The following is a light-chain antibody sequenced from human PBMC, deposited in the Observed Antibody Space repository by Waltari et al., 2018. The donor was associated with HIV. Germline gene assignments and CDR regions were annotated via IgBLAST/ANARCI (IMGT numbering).Light chain of an antibody. J-gene: IGKJ1*01. CDR3: QQRSNWPPWT. CDR1: QSLLHSNGYNY. Sequence: DIVMTQSPLSLPVTPGEPASISCRSSQSLLHSNGYNYLDWYLQKPGQSPQLLIYLGSNRASGVPARFSGSGSGTDFTLTISSLEPEDFAVYYCQQRSNWPPWTFGQGTKVEIK. CDR2: LGS. V-gene: IGKV2-28*01.